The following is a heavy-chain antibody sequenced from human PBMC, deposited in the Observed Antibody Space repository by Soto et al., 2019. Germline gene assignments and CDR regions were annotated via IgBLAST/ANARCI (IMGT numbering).Heavy chain of an antibody. CDR3: VRRHVSATGIDWLDP. J-gene: IGHJ5*02. CDR1: GYSFTSYG. CDR2: INAANGDT. Sequence: QVQLVQSGTEVKKPGASVKVSCKASGYSFTSYGIHWVRQAPGQRLEWMGWINAANGDTIYSPTFQGRVTITRDTSASKAYMELSSLRFEDTAVYYCVRRHVSATGIDWLDPWGQGTLVTVSS. D-gene: IGHD6-13*01. V-gene: IGHV1-3*01.